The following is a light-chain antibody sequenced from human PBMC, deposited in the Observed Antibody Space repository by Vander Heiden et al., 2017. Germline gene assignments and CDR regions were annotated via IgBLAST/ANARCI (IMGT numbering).Light chain of an antibody. CDR1: QSISSY. CDR2: AAS. J-gene: IGKJ2*01. Sequence: DIQMTQSPSSLSASVGDRVTITCRASQSISSYLNWYQQKPGKAPKLLIYAASSLQSGVPSRFSGSGSGTYFTLTISSLQPEDFATYYCQQSYSTPRAFGHGTKLEIK. V-gene: IGKV1-39*01. CDR3: QQSYSTPRA.